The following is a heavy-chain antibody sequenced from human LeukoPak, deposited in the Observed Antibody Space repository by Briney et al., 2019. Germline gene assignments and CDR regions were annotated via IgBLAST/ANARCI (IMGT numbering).Heavy chain of an antibody. V-gene: IGHV4-4*09. CDR1: GSSISSYY. D-gene: IGHD3-22*01. CDR3: ARLSYYDSSLDY. CDR2: IYTSGST. Sequence: SETLSLTCTVSGSSISSYYWSWIRQPPGKGLEWIGYIYTSGSTNYNPSLKSRVTISVDTSKNQFSLKLSSVTAADTAVYYCARLSYYDSSLDYWGQGTLVTVSS. J-gene: IGHJ4*02.